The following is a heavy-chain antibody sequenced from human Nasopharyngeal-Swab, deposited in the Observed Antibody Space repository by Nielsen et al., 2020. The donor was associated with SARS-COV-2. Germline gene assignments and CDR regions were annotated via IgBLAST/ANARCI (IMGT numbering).Heavy chain of an antibody. V-gene: IGHV3-33*08. CDR2: IWYDGSNK. D-gene: IGHD6-13*01. J-gene: IGHJ5*02. Sequence: GESLKISCAASGFTFSSYGMHWVRQAPGKGLEWVAVIWYDGSNKYYADSVKGRFTISRDNSKNTLYLQMNSLRAEDTAVYYCAREPDSSSWSTNWFDPWGQGTLVTVSS. CDR1: GFTFSSYG. CDR3: AREPDSSSWSTNWFDP.